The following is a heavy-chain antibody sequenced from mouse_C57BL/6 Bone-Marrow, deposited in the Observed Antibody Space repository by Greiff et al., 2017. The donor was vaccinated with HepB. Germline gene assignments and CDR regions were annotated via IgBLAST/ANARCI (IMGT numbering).Heavy chain of an antibody. D-gene: IGHD3-2*02. V-gene: IGHV1-66*01. J-gene: IGHJ2*01. CDR2: IYPGSGNT. CDR1: GYSFTSYY. CDR3: TREAKDGVFDY. Sequence: QVHVKQSGPELVKPGASVKISCKASGYSFTSYYIHWVKQRPGQGLEWIGWIYPGSGNTKYNEKFKGKATLTADTSSSTAYMQLSSLTSEDSAVYYCTREAKDGVFDYWGQGTTLTVSS.